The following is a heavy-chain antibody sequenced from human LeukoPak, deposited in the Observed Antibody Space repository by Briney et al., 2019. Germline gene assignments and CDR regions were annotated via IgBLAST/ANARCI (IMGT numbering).Heavy chain of an antibody. CDR1: GYTFTSYD. CDR2: MNPNSGNT. V-gene: IGHV1-8*01. J-gene: IGHJ4*02. D-gene: IGHD6-6*01. Sequence: ASVKVSSKASGYTFTSYDINWVRQATGQGLEWMGWMNPNSGNTGYAQKFQGRVTMTRNTSISTAYMELSSLRSEDTAVYYCARVPYSSSPELPDYWGQGTLVTVSS. CDR3: ARVPYSSSPELPDY.